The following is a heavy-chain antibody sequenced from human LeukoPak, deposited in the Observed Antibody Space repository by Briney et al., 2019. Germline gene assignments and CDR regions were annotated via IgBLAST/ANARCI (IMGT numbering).Heavy chain of an antibody. V-gene: IGHV3-74*01. D-gene: IGHD2-2*01. CDR3: ARLRGYCSSSSCYGAEDY. CDR1: GFAYSGSS. Sequence: PGGSLRLSCTASGFAYSGSSMHWVRQAPGKGLEWVSGIQRDGSSPTYADSVKGRFTISRDNAKNSLYLQLNSLRAEDTAVYYCARLRGYCSSSSCYGAEDYWGQGTLVTVSS. CDR2: IQRDGSSP. J-gene: IGHJ4*02.